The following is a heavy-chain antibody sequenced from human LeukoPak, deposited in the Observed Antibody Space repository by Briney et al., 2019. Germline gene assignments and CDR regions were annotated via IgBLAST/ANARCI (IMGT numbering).Heavy chain of an antibody. CDR1: GGSIRSSSYY. J-gene: IGHJ4*02. Sequence: SETLSLTCAVSGGSIRSSSYYRGWIRQPPGKGLEWIGSIYYSGSTYYNPSLKSRVTISVDTSKNQFSLKLSSVTAADTAVYYCARHPPGYCSSTSCYTGMGNFDYWGQGTLVTVSS. CDR2: IYYSGST. V-gene: IGHV4-39*01. D-gene: IGHD2-2*02. CDR3: ARHPPGYCSSTSCYTGMGNFDY.